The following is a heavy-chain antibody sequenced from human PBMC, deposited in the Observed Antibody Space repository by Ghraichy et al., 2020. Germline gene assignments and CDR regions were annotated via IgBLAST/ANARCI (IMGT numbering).Heavy chain of an antibody. D-gene: IGHD3-3*01. V-gene: IGHV3-64D*09. CDR2: ISSNGGST. Sequence: GGSLRLSCSASGFTFSSYAMHWVRQAPGKGLEYVSAISSNGGSTYYADSVKGRFTISRDNSKNTLYLQMSSLRAEDTAVYYCVKDQGGITIFGVALYGMDVWGQGTTVTVSS. CDR1: GFTFSSYA. CDR3: VKDQGGITIFGVALYGMDV. J-gene: IGHJ6*02.